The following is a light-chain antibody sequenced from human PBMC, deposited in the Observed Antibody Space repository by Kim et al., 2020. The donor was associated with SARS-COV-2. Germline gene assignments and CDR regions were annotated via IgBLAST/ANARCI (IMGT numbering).Light chain of an antibody. CDR1: QSVSSS. V-gene: IGKV3-15*01. Sequence: EIVMTQSPATLSVSPGERATLSCRASQSVSSSLAWYQQKPGQAPRLVIHGASTRATGIPARFSGSGSGTEFTLTISSLQSEDFAVYYCQQYNNWPMYTFGQGTKLEI. CDR2: GAS. CDR3: QQYNNWPMYT. J-gene: IGKJ2*01.